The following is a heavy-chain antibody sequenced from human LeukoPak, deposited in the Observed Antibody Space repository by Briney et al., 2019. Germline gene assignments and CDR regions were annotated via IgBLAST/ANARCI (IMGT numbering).Heavy chain of an antibody. D-gene: IGHD3-16*02. J-gene: IGHJ4*02. CDR2: IHPSTGNP. CDR3: ARAFQSLGGLSLPDY. V-gene: IGHV7-4-1*02. Sequence: ASVKVSCKASGYTFTDYAMNWVRQAPGQGLEWMGWIHPSTGNPTYARGFTGRFVFSLDTSVSTTYLQISGLKAEDTAVYFCARAFQSLGGLSLPDYWGQGTLVTVSS. CDR1: GYTFTDYA.